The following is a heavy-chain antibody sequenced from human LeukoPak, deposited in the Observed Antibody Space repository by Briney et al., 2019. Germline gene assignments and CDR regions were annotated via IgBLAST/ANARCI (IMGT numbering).Heavy chain of an antibody. J-gene: IGHJ4*02. CDR3: AKLTILGYCSGGSCYDRRVFDY. Sequence: QPGGSLRLSCAASGFTFSSYEMNWVRQAPGKGLEWVSYISSSGSTIYYADSVKGRFTISRDNAKNSLYLQMNSLRAEDTAVYYCAKLTILGYCSGGSCYDRRVFDYWGQGTLVTVSS. CDR2: ISSSGSTI. CDR1: GFTFSSYE. D-gene: IGHD2-15*01. V-gene: IGHV3-48*03.